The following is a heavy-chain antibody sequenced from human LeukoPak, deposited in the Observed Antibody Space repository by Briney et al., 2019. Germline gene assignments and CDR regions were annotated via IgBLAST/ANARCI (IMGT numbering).Heavy chain of an antibody. V-gene: IGHV3-73*01. CDR1: GFTFSGSA. J-gene: IGHJ1*01. Sequence: GGSLRLSCAASGFTFSGSAMHWVRQASGKGLEWVGRIRSKANSYATAYAASVKGRFTISRDDSKNTAYLQMNSLKTEDTAVYYCTRESSIGVDITVVLGTEYFQHWGQGTLVTVSS. D-gene: IGHD2-2*01. CDR2: IRSKANSYAT. CDR3: TRESSIGVDITVVLGTEYFQH.